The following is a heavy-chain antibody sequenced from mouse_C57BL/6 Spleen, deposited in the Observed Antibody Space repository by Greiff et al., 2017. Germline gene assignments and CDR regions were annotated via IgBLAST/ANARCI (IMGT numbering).Heavy chain of an antibody. CDR2: ISYDGSN. V-gene: IGHV3-6*01. D-gene: IGHD2-5*01. CDR1: GYSITSGYY. J-gene: IGHJ2*01. Sequence: DVKLQESGPGLVKPSQSLSLTCSVTGYSITSGYYWNWIRQFPGNKLEWMGYISYDGSNNYNPSLKNRISITRDTSKNQFFLKLNSVTTEDTATYYCARGGTYYSNYGYFDYWGQGTTLTVSS. CDR3: ARGGTYYSNYGYFDY.